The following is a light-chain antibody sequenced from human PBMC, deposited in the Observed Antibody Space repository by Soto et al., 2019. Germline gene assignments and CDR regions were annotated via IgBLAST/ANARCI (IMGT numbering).Light chain of an antibody. CDR1: QSVSSSY. CDR2: GAS. J-gene: IGKJ4*01. Sequence: EIVLTQSPGTLSLSPGERATLSCRASQSVSSSYLAWYQQKPGQAPRILIYGASSRATGIPDRFSGSGSGTDFTLTISRLESEDVAVYYCQQYGSSPPLTFGGGTKVEIK. V-gene: IGKV3-20*01. CDR3: QQYGSSPPLT.